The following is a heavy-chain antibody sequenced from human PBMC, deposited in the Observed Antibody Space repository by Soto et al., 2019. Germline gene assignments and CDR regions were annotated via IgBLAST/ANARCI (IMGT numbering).Heavy chain of an antibody. Sequence: GGSLRLSCAASGFTFSSYGMHWVRQAPGKGLEWVAVIWYDGGNKYYADSVKGRFTISRDNSKNTLYLQMNSLRAEDTAVYYCARRHSSGWYYFDYWGQGTLVTVSS. J-gene: IGHJ4*02. D-gene: IGHD6-19*01. V-gene: IGHV3-33*01. CDR3: ARRHSSGWYYFDY. CDR1: GFTFSSYG. CDR2: IWYDGGNK.